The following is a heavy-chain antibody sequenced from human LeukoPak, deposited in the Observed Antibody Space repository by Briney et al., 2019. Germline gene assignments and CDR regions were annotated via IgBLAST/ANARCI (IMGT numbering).Heavy chain of an antibody. CDR2: IDSTSSII. V-gene: IGHV3-48*01. CDR3: ARDPHPLLGELLFPNYFDY. Sequence: GGSLRLSCAASGFTFSSYSMNWVRQAPGEGLEYISYIDSTSSIIYYADSVKGRFTISRDNAKNSLYLQMNSLRAEDTAVYYCARDPHPLLGELLFPNYFDYWGQGTLVTVSS. J-gene: IGHJ4*02. CDR1: GFTFSSYS. D-gene: IGHD1-26*01.